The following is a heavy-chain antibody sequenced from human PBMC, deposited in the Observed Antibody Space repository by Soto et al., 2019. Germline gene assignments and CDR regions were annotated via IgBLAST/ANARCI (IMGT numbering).Heavy chain of an antibody. CDR3: ARSQGGSSSLDIYYYYYYGMDV. CDR1: GGTFSSYA. J-gene: IGHJ6*02. Sequence: GASVKVSCKAPGGTFSSYAISWVRQAPGQGLEWMGGIIPIFGTAKYAQKFQDRVTITADESTSTGYMELSSLRSEDTAVYYCARSQGGSSSLDIYYYYYYGMDVWGQGTTVTVSS. CDR2: IIPIFGTA. V-gene: IGHV1-69*13. D-gene: IGHD2-15*01.